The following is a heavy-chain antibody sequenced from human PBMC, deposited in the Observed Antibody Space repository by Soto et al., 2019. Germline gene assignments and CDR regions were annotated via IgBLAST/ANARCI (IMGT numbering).Heavy chain of an antibody. V-gene: IGHV1-2*02. CDR1: GFTFSAYY. CDR3: ARSLLDEYSSSWRSAYFGMDV. Sequence: QVPLAQSGAEVKKPGASVKVSCKASGFTFSAYYIYWVRQAPGQGLEWIGWINPNSGGTNNAQKFQGRVTMTRDTSTSTVYMELSALISDDTAVYYCARSLLDEYSSSWRSAYFGMDVWGEGSTVTVS. J-gene: IGHJ6*01. D-gene: IGHD6-13*01. CDR2: INPNSGGT.